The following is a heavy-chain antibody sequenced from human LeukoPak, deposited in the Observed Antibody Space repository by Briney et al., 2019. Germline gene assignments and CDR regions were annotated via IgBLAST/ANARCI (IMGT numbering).Heavy chain of an antibody. CDR1: GYSFTGSY. V-gene: IGHV1-2*06. CDR2: INPNTGGT. Sequence: ASVKVSCKGSGYSFTGSYMHWVRQAPGQGLEWMGRINPNTGGTLYAQSFQGRVTMTRDTSIITVYMELTRLTSDDTAVYYCTREEDTALVTDWFDPWGQGTLVTVSS. J-gene: IGHJ5*02. CDR3: TREEDTALVTDWFDP. D-gene: IGHD5-18*01.